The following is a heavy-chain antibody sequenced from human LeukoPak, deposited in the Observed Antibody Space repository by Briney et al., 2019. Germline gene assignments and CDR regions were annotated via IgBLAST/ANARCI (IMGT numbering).Heavy chain of an antibody. Sequence: GGSLRLSCAASGFTFNTYGMHWVRQAPGKGLEWVAVISYDGNNKYYADSVKGRFTISRANSKNTLYLQMNSLRAEEDTAVYYCAKDLVDRGNHLYYFDFWGQGTLVTVSS. CDR1: GFTFNTYG. V-gene: IGHV3-30*18. D-gene: IGHD2-8*02. CDR3: AKDLVDRGNHLYYFDF. CDR2: ISYDGNNK. J-gene: IGHJ4*02.